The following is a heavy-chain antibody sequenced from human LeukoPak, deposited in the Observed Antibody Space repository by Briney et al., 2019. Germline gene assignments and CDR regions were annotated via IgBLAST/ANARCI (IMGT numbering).Heavy chain of an antibody. V-gene: IGHV3-30*04. CDR1: GLAFSSYS. Sequence: GGSLRLSCVASGLAFSSYSMHWVRQAPGKGLEWVGVISYDGSDEYYTDSVKGRFTISRDNSKNTVYLQMNSLRAEDTAVYYCAREIRETVVTRHYYYGIDVWGQGTTVTVSS. J-gene: IGHJ6*02. CDR2: ISYDGSDE. D-gene: IGHD2-15*01. CDR3: AREIRETVVTRHYYYGIDV.